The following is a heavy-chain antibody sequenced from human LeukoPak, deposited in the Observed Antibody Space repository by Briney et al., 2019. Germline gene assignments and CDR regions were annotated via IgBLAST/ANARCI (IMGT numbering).Heavy chain of an antibody. CDR2: IIPIFGTA. J-gene: IGHJ4*02. CDR3: ARGSEGELRYFDWLFYY. V-gene: IGHV1-69*13. Sequence: SVTVSCTASGGTFRSYGISWVRQAPGQGLEWMGGIIPIFGTANYAEKFQGRVTITADESTSTAYMELSSLRSEDTAVYYCARGSEGELRYFDWLFYYWGQGSLVTVSS. CDR1: GGTFRSYG. D-gene: IGHD3-9*01.